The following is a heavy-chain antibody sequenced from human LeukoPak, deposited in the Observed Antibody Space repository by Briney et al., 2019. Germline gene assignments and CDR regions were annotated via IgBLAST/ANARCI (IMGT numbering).Heavy chain of an antibody. CDR3: AKASYCGGDCYYLFDY. CDR2: VSNNGGAT. D-gene: IGHD2-21*02. Sequence: GGSLRLSCGASGFTFRTYGMSWVRQAPGKGLEGVAAVSNNGGATNYEDSVKGRFTISRDNSKNMVYLQMNSLRVEDTAIYYCAKASYCGGDCYYLFDYWGQGTLVTVSS. CDR1: GFTFRTYG. V-gene: IGHV3-23*01. J-gene: IGHJ4*02.